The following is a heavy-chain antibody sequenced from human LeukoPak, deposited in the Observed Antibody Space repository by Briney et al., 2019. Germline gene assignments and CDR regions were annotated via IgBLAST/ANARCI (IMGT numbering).Heavy chain of an antibody. J-gene: IGHJ3*02. Sequence: GASVKVSCKASGYTFTSYDINWVRQATGQGLEWMGWMNPNSGNTGYAQKFQGRATITRNTSISTAYMELSSLRSEDTAVYYCARQETTVIDAFDIWGQGTMVTVSS. D-gene: IGHD4-17*01. CDR2: MNPNSGNT. CDR3: ARQETTVIDAFDI. V-gene: IGHV1-8*03. CDR1: GYTFTSYD.